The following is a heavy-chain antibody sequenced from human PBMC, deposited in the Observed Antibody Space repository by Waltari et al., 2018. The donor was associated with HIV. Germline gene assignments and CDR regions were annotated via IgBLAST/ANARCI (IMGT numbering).Heavy chain of an antibody. D-gene: IGHD6-6*01. J-gene: IGHJ4*02. CDR1: GFTFGSYG. CDR3: ARDKAPYSSSSAVDY. Sequence: VQLMESGGGVVQPGKSLRLSCATSGFTFGSYGIHWVRQAPDKGLEWGAVINYDGRNKFYAESVKGRFLSSRDNSKNTLFLQMNSLRDEDTGLYYCARDKAPYSSSSAVDYWGQGTLVTVS. CDR2: INYDGRNK. V-gene: IGHV3-33*01.